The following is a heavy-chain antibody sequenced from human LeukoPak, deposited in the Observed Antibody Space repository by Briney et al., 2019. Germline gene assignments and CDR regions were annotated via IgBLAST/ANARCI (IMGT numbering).Heavy chain of an antibody. CDR1: GFTFDSYA. J-gene: IGHJ4*02. D-gene: IGHD5-12*01. CDR3: ARDQLAYSGYDTLFDY. V-gene: IGHV3-30*04. Sequence: GSLLLSCAASGFTFDSYAIHWVRQAPGKGLEWVAVISYDGSNKYYADSVKGRFTISRDNSKNTLYLQLNSLRPEDTAVYYCARDQLAYSGYDTLFDYWGQGSLVTVSS. CDR2: ISYDGSNK.